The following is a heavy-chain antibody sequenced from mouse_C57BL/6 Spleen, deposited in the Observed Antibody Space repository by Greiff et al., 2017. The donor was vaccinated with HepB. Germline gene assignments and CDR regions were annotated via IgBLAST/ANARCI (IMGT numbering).Heavy chain of an antibody. J-gene: IGHJ4*01. Sequence: EVQLQQSGPGLGKPSQSLSLTCSVPGYSITSGYYWNWIRQFPGNKLEWMGYISYDGSNNYNPSLKNRISITRDTSKNQFFLKLNSVTTEDTATYYCARDPGYYDYYAMDHWAQGTSVTVSS. CDR1: GYSITSGYY. CDR3: ARDPGYYDYYAMDH. V-gene: IGHV3-6*01. CDR2: ISYDGSN. D-gene: IGHD2-3*01.